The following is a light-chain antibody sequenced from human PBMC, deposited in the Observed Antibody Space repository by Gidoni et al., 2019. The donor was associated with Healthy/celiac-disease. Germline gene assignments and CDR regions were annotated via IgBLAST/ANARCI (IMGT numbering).Light chain of an antibody. CDR2: RNN. J-gene: IGLJ3*02. CDR3: AAWDDSLSGWV. Sequence: SVLTQPPSASGTPGQRVTISCSGSSSNFGSNYVSWYQQLPGTAPKLLIYRNNQRPSGVPDRFSGSKSGTSASLAISGLRSEDEADYYCAAWDDSLSGWVFGGGTKLTVL. V-gene: IGLV1-47*01. CDR1: SSNFGSNY.